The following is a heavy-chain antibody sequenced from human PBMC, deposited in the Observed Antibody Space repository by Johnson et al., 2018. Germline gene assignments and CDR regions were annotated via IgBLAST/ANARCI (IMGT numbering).Heavy chain of an antibody. CDR1: GYIFTSYG. V-gene: IGHV1-18*01. CDR3: ARDYSWGAYSTSSSVAAY. J-gene: IGHJ4*02. CDR2: ISAHNGNR. Sequence: QVQLVQSGAEVKEPGTSVKISCKGSGYIFTSYGLNWVRQAPGQGMEWMGWISAHNGNRNYAKKSQGRVIMTTDISTTTAYMDLRSLRSDDTAVYYCARDYSWGAYSTSSSVAAYWGQGTLVTVSS. D-gene: IGHD6-6*01.